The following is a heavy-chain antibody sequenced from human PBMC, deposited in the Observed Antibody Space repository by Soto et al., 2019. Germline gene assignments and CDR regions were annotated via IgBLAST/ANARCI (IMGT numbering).Heavy chain of an antibody. J-gene: IGHJ6*02. Sequence: QVQLVESGGGVVQPGRSLRLSCAASRFTFSNYPMHWVRQAPGKGLEWVALISYDGRNKYYADSVKGRFAISRDNSKNTLYLQMNSLRVEDTAVFYCARAKVVAVVPGTPQNSYGMDVWGQGTTVTVSS. CDR1: RFTFSNYP. CDR3: ARAKVVAVVPGTPQNSYGMDV. V-gene: IGHV3-30*09. CDR2: ISYDGRNK. D-gene: IGHD2-15*01.